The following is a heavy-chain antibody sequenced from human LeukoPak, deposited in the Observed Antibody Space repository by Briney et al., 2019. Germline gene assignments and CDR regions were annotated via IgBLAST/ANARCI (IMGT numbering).Heavy chain of an antibody. CDR1: GFTFSSYA. Sequence: PGGSLRLSCAASGFTFSSYAMNWVRQALGKGLEWVSAISGGGGSTYYADSVKGRFTISRDNSKNTLYLQMNSLRAGDTAAFYCAKDNYYGSSAVIDYWGQGTLVTVSS. J-gene: IGHJ4*02. D-gene: IGHD3-22*01. CDR2: ISGGGGST. V-gene: IGHV3-23*01. CDR3: AKDNYYGSSAVIDY.